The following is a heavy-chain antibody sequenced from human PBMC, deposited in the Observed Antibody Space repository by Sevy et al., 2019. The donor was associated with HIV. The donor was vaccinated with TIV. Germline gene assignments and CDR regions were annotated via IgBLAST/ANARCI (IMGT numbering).Heavy chain of an antibody. V-gene: IGHV1-24*01. CDR2: FDPEDGER. CDR1: GYTHTQLS. D-gene: IGHD2-15*01. CDR3: ATTREYYQGKSGYFDY. Sequence: ASVKVSCKVSGYTHTQLSMHWVRQAPGKGLEWMGSFDPEDGERIYAQKFQGRITMTEDTSTDTAYMDLSSLKSDDTAVYYCATTREYYQGKSGYFDYWGQGALVTVSS. J-gene: IGHJ4*02.